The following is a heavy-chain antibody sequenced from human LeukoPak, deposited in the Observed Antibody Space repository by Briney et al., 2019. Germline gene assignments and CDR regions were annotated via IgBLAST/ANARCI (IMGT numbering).Heavy chain of an antibody. V-gene: IGHV3-7*01. CDR3: ARGYCSGGSCYLGRASDAPLDY. D-gene: IGHD2-15*01. CDR2: IKQDGSEK. Sequence: GGSLRLSCAVSEFTVSSTYMSWVRQAPGKGLEWVANIKQDGSEKYYVDSVKGRFTISRDNVKNSLYLQMNSLRAEDTAVYYCARGYCSGGSCYLGRASDAPLDYWGQGTLVTVSS. J-gene: IGHJ4*02. CDR1: EFTVSSTY.